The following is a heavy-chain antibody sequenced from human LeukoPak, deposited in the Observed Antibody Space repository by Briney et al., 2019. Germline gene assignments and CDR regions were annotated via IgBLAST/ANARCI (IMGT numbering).Heavy chain of an antibody. D-gene: IGHD4-11*01. CDR3: ARGAKGSNYDFDY. J-gene: IGHJ4*02. CDR1: GFTFSSYW. CDR2: INSDGFGT. V-gene: IGHV3-74*01. Sequence: GGSLRLSCAASGFTFSSYWMHWVRQAPGKGLVWVSRINSDGFGTTYADSVKGRFTISRDNAKNTLYLQMNSPRAEDTAVYYCARGAKGSNYDFDYWGQGTLVTVSS.